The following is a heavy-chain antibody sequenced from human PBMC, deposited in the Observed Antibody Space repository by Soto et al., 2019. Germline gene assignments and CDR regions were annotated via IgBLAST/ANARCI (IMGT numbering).Heavy chain of an antibody. J-gene: IGHJ5*01. Sequence: PAGTLSLTCAVPGYSFSGCGFHWARIRPPPGGGLEWIGSVYYSGTTYYSPSLKSRVTISVDTPKNQFSLKLSSVTAADTAVYYCVRHERWELLAWFDSWGQGTLVTVSS. CDR3: VRHERWELLAWFDS. V-gene: IGHV4-39*01. CDR2: VYYSGTT. CDR1: GYSFSGCGFH. D-gene: IGHD1-26*01.